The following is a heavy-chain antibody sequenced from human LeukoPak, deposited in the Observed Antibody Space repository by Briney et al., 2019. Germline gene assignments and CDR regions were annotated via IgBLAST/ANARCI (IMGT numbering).Heavy chain of an antibody. CDR3: ARALSGYSGYDDAGVDY. V-gene: IGHV3-15*01. J-gene: IGHJ4*02. CDR2: IKSKTDGGST. CDR1: GFTFTNAW. Sequence: GGSLRLSCAASGFTFTNAWMSWVRQAPGKGLEWVGRIKSKTDGGSTDYAAPVRGRFTISRDDSKNTLFLQMNSLKTENTAVYCCARALSGYSGYDDAGVDYWGQGTLVTVSS. D-gene: IGHD5-12*01.